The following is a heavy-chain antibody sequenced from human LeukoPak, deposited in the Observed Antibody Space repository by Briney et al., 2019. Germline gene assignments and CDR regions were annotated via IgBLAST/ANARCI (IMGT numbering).Heavy chain of an antibody. J-gene: IGHJ6*03. V-gene: IGHV3-21*01. CDR1: GFTFSRYA. CDR3: ARSEYYYYMDV. CDR2: ISSSSSYI. Sequence: PGGSLRLSCAASGFTFSRYAMSWVRQAPGKGLEWVSSISSSSSYIYYADSVKGRFTISRDNAKNSLYLQMNSLRAEDTAVYYCARSEYYYYMDVWGKGTTVTVSS.